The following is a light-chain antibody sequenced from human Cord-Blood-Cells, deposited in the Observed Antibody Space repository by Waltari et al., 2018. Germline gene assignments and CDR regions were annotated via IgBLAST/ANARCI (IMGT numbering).Light chain of an antibody. V-gene: IGLV2-14*01. Sequence: QSALTQPPSVSGSPGQSLTTPCTGPSSDVGGYNYVPWYQQHPGKAPKLMIYDVSNRPSGVSNRFSGSKSGNTASLTISGLQAEDEADYYCSSYTSSSTLVFGTGTKVTVL. J-gene: IGLJ1*01. CDR3: SSYTSSSTLV. CDR2: DVS. CDR1: SSDVGGYNY.